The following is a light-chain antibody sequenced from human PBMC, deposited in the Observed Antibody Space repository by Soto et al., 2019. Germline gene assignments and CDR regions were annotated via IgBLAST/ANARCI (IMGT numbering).Light chain of an antibody. J-gene: IGKJ2*01. CDR3: LQDYYCPYT. CDR2: AAS. CDR1: QGIRND. Sequence: AIRMTQSPSSLSASVGDRVTITCRVSQGIRNDLGWYQQKPGKAPKLLIYAASSLQSGVPSRFSASGSGTDFTLTTSTLQPEDFATYYYLQDYYCPYTFGQGTKLEIK. V-gene: IGKV1-6*01.